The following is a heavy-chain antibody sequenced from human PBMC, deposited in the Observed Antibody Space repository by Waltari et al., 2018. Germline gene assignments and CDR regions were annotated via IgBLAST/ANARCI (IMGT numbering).Heavy chain of an antibody. D-gene: IGHD2-8*02. CDR2: INHSGST. J-gene: IGHJ5*02. CDR3: ARLPGA. CDR1: GGSFSGYY. Sequence: QVQLQQWGAGLLKRSETLSLTCAVYGGSFSGYYWSWFRQPPGKGLEWIGEINHSGSTNYNPSLKSRVTISVDTSKNQFSLKLSSVTAADTAVYYCARLPGAWGQGTLVTVSS. V-gene: IGHV4-34*01.